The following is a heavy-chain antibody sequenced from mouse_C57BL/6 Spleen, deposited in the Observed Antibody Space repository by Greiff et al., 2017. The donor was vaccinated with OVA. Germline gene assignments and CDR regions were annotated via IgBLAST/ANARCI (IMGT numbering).Heavy chain of an antibody. CDR2: IHPSDSDT. CDR1: GYTFTSYW. D-gene: IGHD1-1*01. Sequence: QVQLKQPGAELVKPGASVKVSCKASGYTFTSYWMHWVKQRPGQGLEWIGRIHPSDSDTNYNQKFKGKATLTVDKSSSTAYMQLSSLTSEDSAVYYCAMVITTVVASNYFDYWGQGTTLTVSS. V-gene: IGHV1-74*01. CDR3: AMVITTVVASNYFDY. J-gene: IGHJ2*01.